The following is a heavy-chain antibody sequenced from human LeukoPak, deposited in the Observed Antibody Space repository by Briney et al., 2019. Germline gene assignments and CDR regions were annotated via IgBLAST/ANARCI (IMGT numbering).Heavy chain of an antibody. Sequence: PGGSLRLSCVASGFSFNNFGMSWVRQAPGKGLEWVSSISGTGGSTHYADSVKGRFTISRDNSKNTLYLQMNSLRAEDTAVYYCAKDPLYYYDIAYFDYWGQGTLVTVSS. J-gene: IGHJ4*02. V-gene: IGHV3-23*01. CDR2: ISGTGGST. D-gene: IGHD3-22*01. CDR3: AKDPLYYYDIAYFDY. CDR1: GFSFNNFG.